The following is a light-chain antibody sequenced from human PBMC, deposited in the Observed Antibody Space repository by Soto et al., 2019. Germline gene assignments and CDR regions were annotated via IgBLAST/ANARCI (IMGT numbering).Light chain of an antibody. CDR1: QDIGNY. V-gene: IGKV1-27*01. J-gene: IGKJ3*01. Sequence: DIQMTQSPSSLSASVGARVTITCRASQDIGNYFAWYQQRPGKAPSLLIFAATTLQSGVPSRFSGSGSGTDFTLTISSLQPEDVATYYCQKYSSAIWTFGPGTKVDI. CDR3: QKYSSAIWT. CDR2: AAT.